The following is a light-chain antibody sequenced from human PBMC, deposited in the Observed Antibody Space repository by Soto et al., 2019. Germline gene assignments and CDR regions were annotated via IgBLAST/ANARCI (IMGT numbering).Light chain of an antibody. CDR1: QSISSS. CDR3: QQSYSTPYT. CDR2: AAS. Sequence: DIQMTQSPSSLSASVGDRGTITCRASQSISSSLNWYQQKPGKAPKLLIYAASSLQSGVPSRFSGSGSGTDFTLTISSLQTKAFLTYDGQQSYSTPYTFGQGNKLEIK. V-gene: IGKV1-39*01. J-gene: IGKJ2*01.